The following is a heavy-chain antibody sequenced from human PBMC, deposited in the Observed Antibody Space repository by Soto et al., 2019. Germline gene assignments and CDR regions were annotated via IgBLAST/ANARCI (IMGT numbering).Heavy chain of an antibody. D-gene: IGHD5-18*01. CDR1: GFTFDDYA. Sequence: GGSLRLSCAASGFTFDDYAMHWVRQAPGKGLEWVSGISWNSGIIGYADSVKGRFTISRDNAKNSLYLQMNSLRPEDTALYYCAKGGYTAMASVDYWGQGTLVTVSS. CDR3: AKGGYTAMASVDY. V-gene: IGHV3-9*01. J-gene: IGHJ4*02. CDR2: ISWNSGII.